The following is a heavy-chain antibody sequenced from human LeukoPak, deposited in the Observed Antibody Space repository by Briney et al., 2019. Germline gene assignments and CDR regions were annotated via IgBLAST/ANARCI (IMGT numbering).Heavy chain of an antibody. V-gene: IGHV3-23*01. CDR2: ISGSGGST. D-gene: IGHD1-26*01. Sequence: PGGSLRLSCAASGFTFSSYAMSWVRQAPGKGLEWVSAISGSGGSTYYADSVKGRFTISRDNSKNTLYLQMNSLRVEDTAVYHCVNNRGGSYRNSWWFDPWGQGTLVTVSS. CDR3: VNNRGGSYRNSWWFDP. CDR1: GFTFSSYA. J-gene: IGHJ5*02.